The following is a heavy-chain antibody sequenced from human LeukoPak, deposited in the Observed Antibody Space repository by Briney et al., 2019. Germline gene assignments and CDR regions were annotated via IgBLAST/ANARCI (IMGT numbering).Heavy chain of an antibody. CDR3: ATYSTSFGYLDY. Sequence: PGGSLRLSCAASGFTFSSYWMNWIRQAPGKGLEWVANIKQDGSEKYYVDSVKGRFTISRDNAKNSLYLQMNSLRADDTAVYYCATYSTSFGYLDYWGQGTLVTVSS. CDR2: IKQDGSEK. D-gene: IGHD6-6*01. J-gene: IGHJ4*02. CDR1: GFTFSSYW. V-gene: IGHV3-7*01.